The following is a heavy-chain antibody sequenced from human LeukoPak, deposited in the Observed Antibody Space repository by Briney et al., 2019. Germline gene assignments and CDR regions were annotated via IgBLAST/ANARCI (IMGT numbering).Heavy chain of an antibody. CDR1: GYTFTSYY. D-gene: IGHD3-10*01. CDR3: AREIGFGEPPLRY. V-gene: IGHV1-46*01. J-gene: IGHJ4*02. CDR2: INPSGGST. Sequence: APVKVSCKASGYTFTSYYMHWVRQAPGQGLEWMGIINPSGGSTSYAQKFQGRATMTRDTSTSTVYMELSSLRSEDTAVYYCAREIGFGEPPLRYWGQGTLVTVSS.